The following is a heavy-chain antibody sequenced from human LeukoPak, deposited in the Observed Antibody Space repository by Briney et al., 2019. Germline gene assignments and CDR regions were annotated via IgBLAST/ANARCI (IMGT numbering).Heavy chain of an antibody. CDR1: GFTFSSYA. Sequence: PGGSLRLSCAASGFTFSSYAMGWVRQAPGKGLEWVSTIGGSDGSTYYANSVKGRFTISRDNSKNTLYLQMNSLRAEDTAVYYCAKDCSPPGASLCYFDYWGQGSLVTVSS. D-gene: IGHD3-10*02. V-gene: IGHV3-23*01. CDR2: IGGSDGST. J-gene: IGHJ4*02. CDR3: AKDCSPPGASLCYFDY.